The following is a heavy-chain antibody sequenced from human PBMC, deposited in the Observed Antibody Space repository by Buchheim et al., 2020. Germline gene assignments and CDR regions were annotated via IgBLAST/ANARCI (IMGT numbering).Heavy chain of an antibody. J-gene: IGHJ6*02. D-gene: IGHD2-2*01. Sequence: EVQLVESGGGLVQPGGSLRLSCAASGFTFSSYWMSWVRQAPGKGLEWVANIKQDGSEKYYVDSVKGRFTISRDNAKNSLYLQMNSLRAEDTAVYYCARYHCSSTSCYGGMDVWGQGTT. V-gene: IGHV3-7*01. CDR1: GFTFSSYW. CDR2: IKQDGSEK. CDR3: ARYHCSSTSCYGGMDV.